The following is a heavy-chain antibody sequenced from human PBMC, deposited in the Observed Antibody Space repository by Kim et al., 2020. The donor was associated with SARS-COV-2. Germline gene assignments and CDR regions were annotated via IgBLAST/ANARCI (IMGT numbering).Heavy chain of an antibody. D-gene: IGHD6-19*01. V-gene: IGHV4-4*02. CDR1: GGSISSSNW. Sequence: SETLSLTCAVSGGSISSSNWWSWVRQPPGKGLEWIGEIYHSGSTNYNPSLKSRVTISVDKSKNQFSLKLSSVTAADTAVYYCARATSSGWPSFDYWGQGTLVTVSS. J-gene: IGHJ4*02. CDR2: IYHSGST. CDR3: ARATSSGWPSFDY.